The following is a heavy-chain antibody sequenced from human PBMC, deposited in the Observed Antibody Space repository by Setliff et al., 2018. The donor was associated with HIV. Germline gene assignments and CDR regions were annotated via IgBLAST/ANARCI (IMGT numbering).Heavy chain of an antibody. Sequence: PGGSLRLSCAASGLIFSSYWMSWVRQAPGKGLEWVANIKQDGSEKNYVDFVKGRLTISRDNAKNSLHLQMNSLRAEDTAVYYCARTYYYDASGYKPPSEAFDIWGQGTMVTVSS. J-gene: IGHJ3*02. CDR1: GLIFSSYW. V-gene: IGHV3-7*03. CDR3: ARTYYYDASGYKPPSEAFDI. D-gene: IGHD3-22*01. CDR2: IKQDGSEK.